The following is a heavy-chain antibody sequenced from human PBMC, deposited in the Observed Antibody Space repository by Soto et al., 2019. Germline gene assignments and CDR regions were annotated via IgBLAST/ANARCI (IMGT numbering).Heavy chain of an antibody. V-gene: IGHV4-30-2*01. J-gene: IGHJ4*02. CDR2: IYHSGST. CDR3: ARVGYCSGGSCHLFDY. Sequence: LSLTCAVSGGSISSGGYSWSWIRQPPGKGLEWIGYIYHSGSTYYNPSLKSRVTMSVDRSKNQFSLKLSSVTAADTAVYYCARVGYCSGGSCHLFDYWGQGTLVTVSS. CDR1: GGSISSGGYS. D-gene: IGHD2-15*01.